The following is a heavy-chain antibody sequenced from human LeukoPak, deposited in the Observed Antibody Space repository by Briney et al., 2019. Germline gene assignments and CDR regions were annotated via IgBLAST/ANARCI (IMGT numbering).Heavy chain of an antibody. CDR1: GGSFSGYY. Sequence: SETLSLTCAVYGGSFSGYYWSWIRQPPGKGLEWIGEINHSGSTNYNPSLKSRVTISVDTSKNQFSLKLSSVTAADTAVYYCARALTRRVVWFDPWGQGTLVTVSS. D-gene: IGHD3-9*01. CDR2: INHSGST. V-gene: IGHV4-34*01. J-gene: IGHJ5*02. CDR3: ARALTRRVVWFDP.